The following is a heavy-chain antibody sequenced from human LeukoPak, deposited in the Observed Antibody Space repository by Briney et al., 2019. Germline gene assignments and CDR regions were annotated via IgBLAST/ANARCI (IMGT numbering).Heavy chain of an antibody. CDR1: GGSISSGGYY. J-gene: IGHJ6*02. CDR2: IYYSGST. CDR3: ARQHDIVVVPAAPYYYYYGMDV. D-gene: IGHD2-2*01. Sequence: SETLSLTCTVSGGSISSGGYYWSWIRQPPGKGLEWIGYIYYSGSTNYNPSLKSRVTISVDTSKNQFSLKLSSVTAADTAVYYCARQHDIVVVPAAPYYYYYGMDVWGQGTTVTVSS. V-gene: IGHV4-61*08.